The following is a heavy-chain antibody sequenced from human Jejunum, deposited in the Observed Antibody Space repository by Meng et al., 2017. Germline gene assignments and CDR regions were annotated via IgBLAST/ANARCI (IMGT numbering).Heavy chain of an antibody. CDR1: GDSISSSYW. CDR3: ARHFGYLQGV. J-gene: IGHJ4*02. Sequence: QVQLQGSGPGLVKPWGTLSLTCAVSGDSISSSYWWSWVRQSPGKGLEWIGEISHSGTTIYNPSLKSRVTLSVDKSKNQFSLMLSSVTAADTAVYFCARHFGYLQGVWGQGTLVTVAS. CDR2: ISHSGTT. D-gene: IGHD5-18*01. V-gene: IGHV4-4*02.